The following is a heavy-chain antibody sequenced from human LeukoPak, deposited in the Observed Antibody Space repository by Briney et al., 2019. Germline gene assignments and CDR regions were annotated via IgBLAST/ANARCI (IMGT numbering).Heavy chain of an antibody. V-gene: IGHV4-34*01. J-gene: IGHJ5*02. CDR2: INHSGST. D-gene: IGHD6-13*01. CDR1: GGSFSGYY. Sequence: PSETLSLTCAVYGGSFSGYYWSWIRQPPGKGLEWIGEINHSGSTNYNPSLKSRVTISVDTSKNQFSLKLSSVTAADTAVYYCARRRYSSSWYQSTRWFDPWGQGTLVTVSS. CDR3: ARRRYSSSWYQSTRWFDP.